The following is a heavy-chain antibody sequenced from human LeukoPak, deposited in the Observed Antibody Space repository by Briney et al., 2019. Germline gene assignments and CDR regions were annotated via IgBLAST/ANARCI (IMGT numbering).Heavy chain of an antibody. Sequence: SETLSLTCTVSGGSISSYYWSWIRQPPGKGLEWIGYIYYSGSTNYNPSLKSRVTISVDTSKNQFSLKLSSVTAADTAVYYCARAGVLYYMDVWGKGTTVTISS. CDR2: IYYSGST. CDR1: GGSISSYY. D-gene: IGHD6-6*01. V-gene: IGHV4-59*01. J-gene: IGHJ6*03. CDR3: ARAGVLYYMDV.